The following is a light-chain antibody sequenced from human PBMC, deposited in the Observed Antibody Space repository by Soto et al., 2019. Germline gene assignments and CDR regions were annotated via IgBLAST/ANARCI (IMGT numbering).Light chain of an antibody. J-gene: IGKJ1*01. CDR1: QSISTL. CDR2: DAS. V-gene: IGKV1-5*01. CDR3: QQYNTYTWT. Sequence: DIQMTQSPSTLSASVGDRVTITCRASQSISTLLAWYQQKPGKAPKLLIYDASSLQSGVPARFSGRGSGTEFALTISGLHPDDFATYYCQQYNTYTWTFGQGTKVE.